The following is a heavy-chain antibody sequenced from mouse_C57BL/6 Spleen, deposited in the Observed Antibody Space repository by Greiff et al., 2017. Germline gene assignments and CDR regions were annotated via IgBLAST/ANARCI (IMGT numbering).Heavy chain of an antibody. CDR1: GYTFTSYW. J-gene: IGHJ1*03. Sequence: QVQLQQPGAELVRPGSSVKLSCKASGYTFTSYWMDWVKQRPGQGLEWIGNIYPSDSETHYNQKFKDKATLTVDKSSSTAYMQLSSLTSEDSAVXYCARSGWDRYFDVWGKGTTVTVSS. V-gene: IGHV1-61*01. D-gene: IGHD4-1*01. CDR3: ARSGWDRYFDV. CDR2: IYPSDSET.